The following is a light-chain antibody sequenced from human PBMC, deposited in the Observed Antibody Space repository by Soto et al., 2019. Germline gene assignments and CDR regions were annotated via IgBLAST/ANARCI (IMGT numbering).Light chain of an antibody. CDR3: QQTYSTPYT. J-gene: IGKJ2*01. CDR2: ATS. V-gene: IGKV1-39*01. CDR1: QSIISY. Sequence: DIQMNHSPSSLSASVGDRVTITCRASQSIISYLSWYQQKPGEAHKLLIYATSALRSVVPSRFSCSGSETDVSVTISSLQPDDLASDYCQQTYSTPYTFGLGTKLEIQ.